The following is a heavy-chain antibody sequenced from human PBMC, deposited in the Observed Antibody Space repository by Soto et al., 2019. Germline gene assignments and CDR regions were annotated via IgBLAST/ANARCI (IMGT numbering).Heavy chain of an antibody. CDR1: GGSISSYY. V-gene: IGHV4-59*01. Sequence: QVQLQESGPGLVKPSETLSLTCTVSGGSISSYYWSWIRQPPGKGLEWIGYIYYIGSTNYNPSLKSRVTISVDTSKNQFSLKLSSVTAADTAVYYCARGDWYYYGSGSDAEYFQHWGQGTLVTVSS. J-gene: IGHJ1*01. D-gene: IGHD3-10*01. CDR2: IYYIGST. CDR3: ARGDWYYYGSGSDAEYFQH.